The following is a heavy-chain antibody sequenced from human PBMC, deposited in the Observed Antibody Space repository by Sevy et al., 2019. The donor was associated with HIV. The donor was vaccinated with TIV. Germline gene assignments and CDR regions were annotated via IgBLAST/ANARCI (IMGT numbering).Heavy chain of an antibody. D-gene: IGHD3-16*02. J-gene: IGHJ3*02. CDR1: GFTFSSYA. V-gene: IGHV3-30-3*01. Sequence: GGSLRLSCAASGFTFSSYAMHWVRQAPGKGLEWVAVVSYDGSNKDYADSVKGRFTISRDNSKNTLYLQMNSLRAEDRAVYYCARSTDVWGSYRNDAFDIWGQGTMVTVSS. CDR3: ARSTDVWGSYRNDAFDI. CDR2: VSYDGSNK.